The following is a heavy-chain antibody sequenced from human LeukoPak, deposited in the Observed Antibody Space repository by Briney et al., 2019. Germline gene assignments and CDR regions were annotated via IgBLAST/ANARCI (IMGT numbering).Heavy chain of an antibody. CDR2: IYTSGST. CDR1: GGSISSFY. D-gene: IGHD4-11*01. CDR3: AREGWATFGVTTLYYYYMDV. V-gene: IGHV4-4*07. J-gene: IGHJ6*03. Sequence: PSETLSLTCTVSGGSISSFYWSWIRQPAGKGLEWIGRIYTSGSTNYNPSLKSRVTMSVDTSKNQFSLKLSSVTAADTAVYYCAREGWATFGVTTLYYYYMDVWGKGTTVTVSS.